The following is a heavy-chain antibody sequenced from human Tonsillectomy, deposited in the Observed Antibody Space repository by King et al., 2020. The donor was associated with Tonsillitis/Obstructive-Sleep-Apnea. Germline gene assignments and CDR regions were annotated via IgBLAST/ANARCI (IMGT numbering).Heavy chain of an antibody. CDR3: ARDNTGYCSSTSCYQPHDY. J-gene: IGHJ4*02. D-gene: IGHD2-2*03. Sequence: QLVQSGGGLVKPGGSLRLSCAASGFTFSSYSMNWVRQAPGKGLEWVSSISSSSSYIYYADSVKGRFTISRDNAKNSLYLQMNSLRAEDTAVYYCARDNTGYCSSTSCYQPHDYWGQGTLVTVSS. V-gene: IGHV3-21*01. CDR2: ISSSSSYI. CDR1: GFTFSSYS.